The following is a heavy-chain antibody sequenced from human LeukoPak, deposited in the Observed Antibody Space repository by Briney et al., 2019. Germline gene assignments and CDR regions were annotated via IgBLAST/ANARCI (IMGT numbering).Heavy chain of an antibody. CDR1: GFSFTNVW. CDR3: TTPIAAAGHSDY. D-gene: IGHD6-13*01. CDR2: IKSKTDGGTT. J-gene: IGHJ4*02. V-gene: IGHV3-15*01. Sequence: KPGGSRRLSCAASGFSFTNVWMGWVRQAPGKGVKWVGRIKSKTDGGTTAYAASVKGRFTISRDDSKNTLYLQMDSLKSEDTAVYYCTTPIAAAGHSDYWGQGTLVNDSS.